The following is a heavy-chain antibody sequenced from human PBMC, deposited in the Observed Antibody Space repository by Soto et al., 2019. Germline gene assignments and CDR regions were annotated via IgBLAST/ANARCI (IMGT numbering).Heavy chain of an antibody. Sequence: GGSLRLSCAASGFTFSSYAMHWVRQAPGKGLEWVAVISYDGSNKYYADSVKGRFTISRDNSKNTLYLQMNSLRDEDTAVYYCARALSGYDSSGGWGQGTLVTVSS. D-gene: IGHD3-22*01. CDR2: ISYDGSNK. J-gene: IGHJ4*02. V-gene: IGHV3-30-3*01. CDR1: GFTFSSYA. CDR3: ARALSGYDSSGG.